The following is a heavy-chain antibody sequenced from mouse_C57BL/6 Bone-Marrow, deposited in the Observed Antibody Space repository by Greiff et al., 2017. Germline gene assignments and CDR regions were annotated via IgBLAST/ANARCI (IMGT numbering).Heavy chain of an antibody. J-gene: IGHJ4*01. CDR1: GYSFTSYY. Sequence: QVQLQQSGPELVKPGASVKISCKASGYSFTSYYIHWVKQRPGQGLEWIGWIYPGSGNTKYNEKFKGKATLTADTSSSTAYMQLSSLTSEDSAVYYCAREDYGSSLYAMDYWGQGTSVTVSS. CDR2: IYPGSGNT. V-gene: IGHV1-66*01. D-gene: IGHD1-1*01. CDR3: AREDYGSSLYAMDY.